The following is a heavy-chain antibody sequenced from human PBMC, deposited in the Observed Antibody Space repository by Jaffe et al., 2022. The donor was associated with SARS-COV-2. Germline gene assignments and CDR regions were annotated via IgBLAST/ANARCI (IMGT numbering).Heavy chain of an antibody. CDR1: GFTFSSYA. CDR2: ISYDGSNK. CDR3: AREGRVDIVATWGDWFDP. D-gene: IGHD5-12*01. J-gene: IGHJ5*02. Sequence: QVQLVESGGGVVQPGRSLRLSCAASGFTFSSYAMHWVRQAPGKGLEWVAVISYDGSNKYYADSVKGRFTISRDNSKNTLYLQMNSLRAEDTAVYYCAREGRVDIVATWGDWFDPWGQGTLVTVSS. V-gene: IGHV3-30-3*01.